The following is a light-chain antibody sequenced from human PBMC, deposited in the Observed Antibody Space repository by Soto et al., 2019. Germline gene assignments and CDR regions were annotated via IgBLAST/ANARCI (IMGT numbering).Light chain of an antibody. CDR1: AGAVTSAYY. CDR2: STS. V-gene: IGLV7-43*01. CDR3: LLYYGVAQVL. Sequence: QAVVTQEPSLTVSPGGTVTLTCASSAGAVTSAYYTNWLQQKPGQAPRALIYSTSEKHAWTPDRFSGSLLGGKAALTLSAAQPEDEADYYCLLYYGVAQVLFGGGTKLTVL. J-gene: IGLJ2*01.